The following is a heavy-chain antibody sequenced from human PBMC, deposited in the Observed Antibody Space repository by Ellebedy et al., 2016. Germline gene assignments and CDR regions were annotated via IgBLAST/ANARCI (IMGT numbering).Heavy chain of an antibody. CDR2: IKSKTDGGAA. Sequence: GGSLRLSCAASGFTFSNAWMNWVRQAPGKGLEWVGRIKSKTDGGAADYAAPVKGRFTISRDDSKNTLYLQMNSLKTEDTAAYFCTTVYRCNYDSVWGQGTLVTVSS. D-gene: IGHD3-16*01. J-gene: IGHJ4*02. CDR1: GFTFSNAW. CDR3: TTVYRCNYDSV. V-gene: IGHV3-15*01.